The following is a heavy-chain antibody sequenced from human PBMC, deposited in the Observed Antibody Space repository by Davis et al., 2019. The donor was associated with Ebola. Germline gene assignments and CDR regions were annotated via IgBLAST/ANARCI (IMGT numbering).Heavy chain of an antibody. Sequence: GESLKISCAASGFTFSSFGMHWVRQAPGKGLEWVASISIDGSVEYFADSVKGRFTISRDNSKNTLYLQMNNLRSEDTAVYFCAKERGHDFWSGYDATFDYWGQGTLVTVSS. J-gene: IGHJ4*02. V-gene: IGHV3-30*18. D-gene: IGHD3-3*01. CDR1: GFTFSSFG. CDR3: AKERGHDFWSGYDATFDY. CDR2: ISIDGSVE.